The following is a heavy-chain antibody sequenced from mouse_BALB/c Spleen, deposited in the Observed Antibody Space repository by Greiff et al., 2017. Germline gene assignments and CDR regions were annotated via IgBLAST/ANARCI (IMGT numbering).Heavy chain of an antibody. CDR1: GYTFTSYW. D-gene: IGHD2-14*01. Sequence: VQLQQPGAELVKPGASVKLSCKASGYTFTSYWMHWVKQRPGQGLEWIGEINPSNGRTNYNEKFKSKATLTVDKSSSTAYMQRSSLTSEDSAVYYCARDYRYDGYYAMDYWGQGTSVTVSA. CDR2: INPSNGRT. J-gene: IGHJ4*01. CDR3: ARDYRYDGYYAMDY. V-gene: IGHV1S81*02.